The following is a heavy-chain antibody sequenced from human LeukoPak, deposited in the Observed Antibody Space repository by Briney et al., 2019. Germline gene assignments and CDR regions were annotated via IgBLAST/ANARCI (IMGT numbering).Heavy chain of an antibody. V-gene: IGHV3-23*01. Sequence: PGGSLRLSCTASGFTFSSYAMSWLRQAPGKGPEWVSAISGSGGSTYYADSVKGRFTISRDNSKNTLYVQANSLRVEDTAVFYCAKVNPPSNYFDYWGQGTLVTVSS. CDR2: ISGSGGST. D-gene: IGHD1-14*01. J-gene: IGHJ4*02. CDR3: AKVNPPSNYFDY. CDR1: GFTFSSYA.